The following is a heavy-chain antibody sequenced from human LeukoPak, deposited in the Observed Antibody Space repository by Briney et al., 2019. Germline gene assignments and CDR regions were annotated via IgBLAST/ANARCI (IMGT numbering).Heavy chain of an antibody. Sequence: GASVKVSCKASGDTYTSYYMYWVRQAPGRGLEWKGIIYPSGGSTIYAQKYQGRVTMTRDTSTSTVYMELSSLRSEDTAVYYCARDLTSSTSYGMDVWGQGTTVTVSS. J-gene: IGHJ6*02. CDR1: GDTYTSYY. CDR2: IYPSGGST. V-gene: IGHV1-46*01. CDR3: ARDLTSSTSYGMDV. D-gene: IGHD2-2*01.